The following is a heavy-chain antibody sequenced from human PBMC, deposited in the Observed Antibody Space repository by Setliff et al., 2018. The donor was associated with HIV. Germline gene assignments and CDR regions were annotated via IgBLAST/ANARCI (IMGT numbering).Heavy chain of an antibody. CDR3: ARGGFNHAFDI. CDR2: IKPDETTT. J-gene: IGHJ3*02. D-gene: IGHD2-15*01. Sequence: GGSLRLSCEASGFKFSHYWMHWVRQVPGKGLVWVSRIKPDETTTGYADSVKGRFTISRDNAKSTVYLQMGSLSADDTAVYYCARGGFNHAFDIWGQGTMVTVSS. V-gene: IGHV3-74*01. CDR1: GFKFSHYW.